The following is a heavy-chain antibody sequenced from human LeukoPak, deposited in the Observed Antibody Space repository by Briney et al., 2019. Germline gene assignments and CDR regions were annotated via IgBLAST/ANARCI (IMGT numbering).Heavy chain of an antibody. Sequence: GASVKVSCKASGYTFTSYDINWVRQATGQGLEWMGWMNPNSGNTGYAQKFQGRVTMTRNTSISTAYMELSSLRSEDTAVYYCAGGYRLSSRGRLGELSSTWGQGTLVTVSS. J-gene: IGHJ5*02. CDR2: MNPNSGNT. CDR1: GYTFTSYD. D-gene: IGHD3-16*02. V-gene: IGHV1-8*01. CDR3: AGGYRLSSRGRLGELSST.